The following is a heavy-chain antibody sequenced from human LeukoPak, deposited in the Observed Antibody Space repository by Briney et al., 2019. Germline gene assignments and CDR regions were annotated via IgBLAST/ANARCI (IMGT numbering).Heavy chain of an antibody. CDR3: AKRGPGPVAGSYDY. J-gene: IGHJ4*02. D-gene: IGHD6-19*01. CDR1: GFTFSDYA. V-gene: IGHV3-23*01. CDR2: LGVRGDT. Sequence: GGPLRLSCVASGFTFSDYAMNWVRQTPGKGLEWISALGVRGDTFYADSVKGRFTISRDNSNNAAHLQMNSLRPDDTAIYYCAKRGPGPVAGSYDYWGQGTLVTVSS.